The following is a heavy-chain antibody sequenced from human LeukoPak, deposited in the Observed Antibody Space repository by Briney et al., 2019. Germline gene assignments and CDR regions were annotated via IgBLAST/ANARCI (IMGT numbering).Heavy chain of an antibody. Sequence: GGSLRLSCAASGFTFSSYWMSWVRQAPGKGLEWVANIKQDGSEKYYVDSVKGRFTISRDNAKNSLYLQMNSLRAEDTAVYYCARDASPYYYDSSGYYPFRFDYWGQGTLVTVSS. J-gene: IGHJ4*02. D-gene: IGHD3-22*01. CDR3: ARDASPYYYDSSGYYPFRFDY. V-gene: IGHV3-7*01. CDR2: IKQDGSEK. CDR1: GFTFSSYW.